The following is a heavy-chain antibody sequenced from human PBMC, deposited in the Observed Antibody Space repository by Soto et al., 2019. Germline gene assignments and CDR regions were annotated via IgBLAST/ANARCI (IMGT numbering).Heavy chain of an antibody. Sequence: PGGSLRLSCAASGFTFSTYAMSWVRQAPGKGLEWVSDISGSGGNTYYADSVKGRFTISRDNSKNTLYLQMSNLRADDTAVYYCAKDPHYDFWSDYYHYFDPWGQGTLVTVSS. J-gene: IGHJ5*02. D-gene: IGHD3-3*01. CDR1: GFTFSTYA. CDR2: ISGSGGNT. V-gene: IGHV3-23*01. CDR3: AKDPHYDFWSDYYHYFDP.